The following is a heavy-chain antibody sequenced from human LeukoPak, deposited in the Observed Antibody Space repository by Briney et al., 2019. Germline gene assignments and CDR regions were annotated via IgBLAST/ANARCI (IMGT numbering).Heavy chain of an antibody. CDR1: GFTFSDYW. D-gene: IGHD3-10*01. Sequence: GGSLRLSCAASGFTFSDYWMHWVRQAPGKGLVWVSRISSDGTSATYADSVKGRFTMSRDNAKNTLYLQMNSLRVEDTAVYFCAARKVRGVWFYLDYWGQGTLVTVSS. V-gene: IGHV3-74*01. CDR3: AARKVRGVWFYLDY. CDR2: ISSDGTSA. J-gene: IGHJ4*02.